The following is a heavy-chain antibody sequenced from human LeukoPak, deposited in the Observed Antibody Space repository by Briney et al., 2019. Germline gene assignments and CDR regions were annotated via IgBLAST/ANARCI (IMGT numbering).Heavy chain of an antibody. J-gene: IGHJ4*02. Sequence: GGPLRLSCVASGFIFSNSGMQWVRQAPGKGLEWVAFIRYDGSNRFYADSVKGRSTISRDNSKNTVYLEMNSLRAEDTAVYYCAKESSGGWYFDYWGQGTLVTVSS. V-gene: IGHV3-30*02. CDR1: GFIFSNSG. D-gene: IGHD6-19*01. CDR2: IRYDGSNR. CDR3: AKESSGGWYFDY.